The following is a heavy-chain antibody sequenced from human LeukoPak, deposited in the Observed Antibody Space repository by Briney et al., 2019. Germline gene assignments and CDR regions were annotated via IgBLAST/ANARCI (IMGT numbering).Heavy chain of an antibody. V-gene: IGHV3-23*01. D-gene: IGHD3-3*01. CDR3: AKAARNRRIYDVFDK. CDR2: ISGGGGST. CDR1: GFTFSSYA. Sequence: GRSLRLSCAASGFTFSSYAMSWVRQAPGKGLEWVSAISGGGGSTYYADSVKGRFTISTDNSKSTLFLQMNSLRAEDTAVYYCAKAARNRRIYDVFDKWGQGTLVTVSP. J-gene: IGHJ4*02.